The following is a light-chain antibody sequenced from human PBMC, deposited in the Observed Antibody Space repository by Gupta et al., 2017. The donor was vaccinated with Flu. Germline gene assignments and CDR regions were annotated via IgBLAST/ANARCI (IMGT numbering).Light chain of an antibody. CDR3: ETWDSNTRV. J-gene: IGLJ3*02. CDR2: REGSGSY. V-gene: IGLV4-60*03. Sequence: QPVLTQSSSASASLGSSVKLTCTLSSGNSSYIIAWHQQQPGKAPRYLRKREGSGSYNKGSRVPDRFSGSSSGADCDLTISNLQSEDEADYYCETWDSNTRVCGGGTKLT. CDR1: SGNSSYI.